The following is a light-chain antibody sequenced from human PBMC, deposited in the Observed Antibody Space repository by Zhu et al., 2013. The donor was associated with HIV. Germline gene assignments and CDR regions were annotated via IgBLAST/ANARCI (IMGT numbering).Light chain of an antibody. V-gene: IGKV1-39*01. J-gene: IGKJ2*01. CDR1: QSIRTY. CDR2: AAS. CDR3: QQSYSTPYT. Sequence: DIQMTQSPSSLSASVGDRVTITCRPSQSIRTYLNWYQQKPGKAPELLIYAASSLQSGVPSRFSGSGSGTDFTLTISSLQPGDFATYYCQQSYSTPYTFGQGTKLEIK.